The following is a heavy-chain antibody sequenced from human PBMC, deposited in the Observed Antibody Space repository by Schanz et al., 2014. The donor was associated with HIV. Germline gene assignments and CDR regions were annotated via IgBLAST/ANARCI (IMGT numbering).Heavy chain of an antibody. Sequence: VQLVESGGGVVQPGRSLRLSCAASGFTFSSYGMHWVRQAPGKGLEWVSRINSDGSSTSYADSVKGRFTISRDNAKNTLYLQMNSLRAEDTAVYYCARAGPYYYDSSGYRADAFDIWGQGTMVTVSS. V-gene: IGHV3-74*02. CDR3: ARAGPYYYDSSGYRADAFDI. CDR2: INSDGSST. J-gene: IGHJ3*02. D-gene: IGHD3-22*01. CDR1: GFTFSSYG.